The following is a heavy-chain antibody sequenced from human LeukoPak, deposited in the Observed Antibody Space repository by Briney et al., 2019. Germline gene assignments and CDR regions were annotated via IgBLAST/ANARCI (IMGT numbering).Heavy chain of an antibody. J-gene: IGHJ4*02. Sequence: SETLSLACSLSGGSITTSNFYWGWIRQPPGKGLEWIGSIFYTGSTFYNPSLKSRVTISVDTSKNQFSLKLTSVTAADTAVYYCARVALWWPLISDDGDDDYWGPGTLVTVSS. CDR2: IFYTGST. V-gene: IGHV4-39*01. CDR1: GGSITTSNFY. CDR3: ARVALWWPLISDDGDDDY. D-gene: IGHD4/OR15-4a*01.